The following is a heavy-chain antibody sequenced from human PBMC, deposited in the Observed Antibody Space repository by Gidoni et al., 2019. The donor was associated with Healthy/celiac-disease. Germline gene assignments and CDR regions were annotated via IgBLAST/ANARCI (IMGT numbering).Heavy chain of an antibody. V-gene: IGHV4-31*03. CDR3: ARYPGGSSWYWDNWFDP. D-gene: IGHD6-13*01. CDR1: GGPISSGGYY. J-gene: IGHJ5*02. Sequence: QVQLQESGPGLVKPSQTLSLTCTVSGGPISSGGYYWSWIRQHPGKGLEWIGYIYYSGSTYYNPPLKSRVTISVDTSKNQFSLKLSSVTAADTAVYYCARYPGGSSWYWDNWFDPWGQGTLVTVSS. CDR2: IYYSGST.